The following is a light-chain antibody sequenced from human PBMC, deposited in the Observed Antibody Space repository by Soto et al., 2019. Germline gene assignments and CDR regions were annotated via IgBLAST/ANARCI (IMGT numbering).Light chain of an antibody. Sequence: DIQMTQSPSSLSASVGDRITITCRASQTIFNFLNWYQQKPGKAPKLVIYAASNLQSGVPSRFSGSGSGTDFTLTISSLQPEDFATYFCQQCYSSTWTSGQGTKLEI. CDR1: QTIFNF. CDR2: AAS. V-gene: IGKV1-39*01. J-gene: IGKJ1*01. CDR3: QQCYSSTWT.